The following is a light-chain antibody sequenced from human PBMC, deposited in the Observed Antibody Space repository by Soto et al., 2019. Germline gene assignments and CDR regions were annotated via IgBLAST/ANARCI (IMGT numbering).Light chain of an antibody. CDR1: RTDVADGYDY. J-gene: IGLJ1*01. CDR2: DVS. Sequence: QSVLTQPASVSGSPGQSIAISCTGVRTDVADGYDYVSWYQQHPGQAPQLIIYDVSNRPSGVSDRFSGSKSGNTASLTISGLQAEDEAEYYCTSYTSSTSSYVFGTGTKVTVL. V-gene: IGLV2-14*03. CDR3: TSYTSSTSSYV.